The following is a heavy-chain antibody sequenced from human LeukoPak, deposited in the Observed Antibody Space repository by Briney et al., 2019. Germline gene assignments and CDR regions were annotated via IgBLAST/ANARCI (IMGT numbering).Heavy chain of an antibody. V-gene: IGHV4-39*01. CDR3: TRQLSWASDTGDS. CDR2: IRYIGAT. CDR1: GGSISGSRRY. Sequence: SETLSLTCNVSGGSISGSRRYWGWVRQPPGGGLEWIGSIRYIGATSYNPSLQSRLTISVDNSKNQFSLKLKSVTAADTSMYYCTRQLSWASDTGDSWGQGTLVTVSS. D-gene: IGHD6-13*01. J-gene: IGHJ5*01.